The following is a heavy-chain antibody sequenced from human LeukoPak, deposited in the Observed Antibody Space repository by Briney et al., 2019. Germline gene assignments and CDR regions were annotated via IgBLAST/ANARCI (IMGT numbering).Heavy chain of an antibody. D-gene: IGHD3-22*01. V-gene: IGHV3-49*04. Sequence: GRSLRLSCTASGFTFGDYAMSWVRQAPGKGLEWVGFIRSKAYGGTTEYAASVEGRFTISRDDSKSIAYLQMNSLKTEDTAVYYCTRGGLYYDSSGYPASRTPFDYWGQGTLVTVSS. CDR3: TRGGLYYDSSGYPASRTPFDY. CDR1: GFTFGDYA. J-gene: IGHJ4*02. CDR2: IRSKAYGGTT.